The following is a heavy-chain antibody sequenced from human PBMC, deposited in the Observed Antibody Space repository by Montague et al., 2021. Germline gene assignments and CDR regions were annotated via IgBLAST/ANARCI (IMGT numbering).Heavy chain of an antibody. CDR1: GGSISSASYY. CDR2: IYYNGTT. Sequence: SETLSLTCTVSGGSISSASYYWGWIRQPPGKGLEFIGVIYYNGTTYHNPSLKSRVTVSMDTSKNQFSLKLSSVIAADTAVYYCARSLYCRGGSCYSGFDPWGQGTLVTASS. D-gene: IGHD2-15*01. V-gene: IGHV4-39*01. J-gene: IGHJ5*02. CDR3: ARSLYCRGGSCYSGFDP.